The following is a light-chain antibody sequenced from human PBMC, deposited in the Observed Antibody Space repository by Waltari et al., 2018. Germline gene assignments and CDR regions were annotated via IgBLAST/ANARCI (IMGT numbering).Light chain of an antibody. J-gene: IGKJ3*01. V-gene: IGKV1-16*02. CDR1: RGISNH. CDR3: QQYNVFPFT. Sequence: DIQMTQSPSSLSASVGDRVTIPCRASRGISNHVAWFQPKTGKAPKSLIYAAYSLQSGVPSKFSGSASGTDFTLTISSLQPEDSATYYCQQYNVFPFTFGPGTRVDIK. CDR2: AAY.